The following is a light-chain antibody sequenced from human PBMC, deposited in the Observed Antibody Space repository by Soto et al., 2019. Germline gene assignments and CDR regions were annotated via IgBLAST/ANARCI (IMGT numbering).Light chain of an antibody. J-gene: IGLJ1*01. CDR1: SSDVGGYDY. CDR3: SSYTGGNPSYV. CDR2: EVT. V-gene: IGLV2-8*01. Sequence: QSALTQPPSASGSPGQSVTISCTGTSSDVGGYDYVSWYQQHPGKAPKLMIYEVTIRPSGVSDRFSGSKSGNTASLTVSGLQAEDEADYYCSSYTGGNPSYVFRTGTKVTVL.